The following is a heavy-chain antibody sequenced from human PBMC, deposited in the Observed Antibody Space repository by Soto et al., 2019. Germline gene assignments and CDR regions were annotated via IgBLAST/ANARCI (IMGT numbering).Heavy chain of an antibody. CDR1: GYTFTSYE. J-gene: IGHJ2*01. CDR3: AKNSGPNWYFDL. V-gene: IGHV1-18*01. D-gene: IGHD1-26*01. CDR2: ISGYNGIT. Sequence: QAQLVQSGPEVKKPGASVKVSCKASGYTFTSYEITWVRQAPGQGLEWMGWISGYNGITNYAQKFQGRVTMTTETSTSTAYMELRSLRSDDTAVYYCAKNSGPNWYFDLWGRGTLVTVSS.